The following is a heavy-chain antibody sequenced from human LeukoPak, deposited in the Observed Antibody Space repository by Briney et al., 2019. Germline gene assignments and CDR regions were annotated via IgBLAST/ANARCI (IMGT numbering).Heavy chain of an antibody. J-gene: IGHJ4*02. V-gene: IGHV4-4*07. D-gene: IGHD2-21*01. Sequence: SETLSLTCTVSGGSISSYYWSWIRQPAGKGLEWIGRIYSSGSTYYNPSLKSRVTISVDTSKNQFSLRLSSVTAADTALYYCARSLHISAPFDVWGQGTLVTVSS. CDR3: ARSLHISAPFDV. CDR2: IYSSGST. CDR1: GGSISSYY.